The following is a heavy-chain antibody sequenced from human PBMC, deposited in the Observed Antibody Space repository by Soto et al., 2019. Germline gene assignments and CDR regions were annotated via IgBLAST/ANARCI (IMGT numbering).Heavy chain of an antibody. CDR1: GFTFSDYG. CDR3: TFGDNSFDY. J-gene: IGHJ4*02. V-gene: IGHV3-30*03. D-gene: IGHD1-20*01. Sequence: QVQLVESGGGVVQPGRSLRVSCAASGFTFSDYGIYWVRQAPGKGLEWVALISYDGNNREYGDSVKGRFTIPRDNSKNTLYLQMNSLRVEDTAVYYCTFGDNSFDYSGQGTL. CDR2: ISYDGNNR.